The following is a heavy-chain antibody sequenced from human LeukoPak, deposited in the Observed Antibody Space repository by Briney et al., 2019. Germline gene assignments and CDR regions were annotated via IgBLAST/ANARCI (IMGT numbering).Heavy chain of an antibody. Sequence: ASVKVSCKASGYTFTGYYMHWVRQAPGQGLEWMGWINPNSGGTNYAQKFQGRVTITADKSTSTAYMELSSLRSEDTAVYYCATLRGYYYYGMDVWGQGTTVTVSS. CDR3: ATLRGYYYYGMDV. CDR2: INPNSGGT. V-gene: IGHV1-2*02. CDR1: GYTFTGYY. J-gene: IGHJ6*02.